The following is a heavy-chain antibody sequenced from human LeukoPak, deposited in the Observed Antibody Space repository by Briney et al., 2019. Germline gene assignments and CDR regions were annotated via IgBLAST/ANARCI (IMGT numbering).Heavy chain of an antibody. V-gene: IGHV4-59*01. CDR1: RFTFSDYY. D-gene: IGHD6-13*01. CDR3: ARVVAAAGTSAFDI. J-gene: IGHJ3*02. CDR2: IYYSGST. Sequence: PGGSLRLSCAASRFTFSDYYMSWIRQAPGKGLEWIGYIYYSGSTNYNPSLKSRVTISVDTSKNQFSLKLSSVTAADTAVYYCARVVAAAGTSAFDIWGQGTMVTVSS.